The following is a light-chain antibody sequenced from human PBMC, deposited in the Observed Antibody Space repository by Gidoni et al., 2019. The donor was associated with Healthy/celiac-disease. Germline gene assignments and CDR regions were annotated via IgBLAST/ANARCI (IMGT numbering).Light chain of an antibody. Sequence: DIQLTQSPSSLSASVGDRVTITCRASQSISSYLNWYQQKPGKAPKLLIYAASSLQSGFQSRFSGSGSGTDFTLTISRLKPEDFATYYGQQSYSTDTFXQXTKLEIK. J-gene: IGKJ2*01. CDR3: QQSYSTDT. CDR1: QSISSY. CDR2: AAS. V-gene: IGKV1-39*01.